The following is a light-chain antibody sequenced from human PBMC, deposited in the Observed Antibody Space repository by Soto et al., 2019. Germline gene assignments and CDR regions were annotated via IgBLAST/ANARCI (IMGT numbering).Light chain of an antibody. V-gene: IGKV3-20*01. CDR2: GAS. Sequence: EIVLTQSPGTVSLSPGERATLSCRASQRVSNNYVAWYQQKPGQAPRLLIYGASSRATGIPDRFSGSGSGTDFSLTISRLEAEDFAVYYCQQYATSLPTTFGQGTKLEIK. CDR1: QRVSNNY. J-gene: IGKJ2*01. CDR3: QQYATSLPTT.